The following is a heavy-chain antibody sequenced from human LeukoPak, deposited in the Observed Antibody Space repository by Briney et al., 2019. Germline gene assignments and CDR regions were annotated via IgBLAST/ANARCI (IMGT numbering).Heavy chain of an antibody. CDR2: IYYSGTT. D-gene: IGHD1-20*01. CDR3: ARRITGTTSDSFDY. Sequence: SETLSLTCSVSGGSISSYYWSWIRQPPGKGLEWIGYIYYSGTTNYKPSLKSRVTISVDTSKNQFSLKLSSVTAADTAVYYCARRITGTTSDSFDYWGQGTLVTVSS. V-gene: IGHV4-59*08. J-gene: IGHJ4*02. CDR1: GGSISSYY.